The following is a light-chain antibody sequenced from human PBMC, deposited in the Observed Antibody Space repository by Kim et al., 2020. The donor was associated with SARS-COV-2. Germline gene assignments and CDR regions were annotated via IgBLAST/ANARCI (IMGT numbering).Light chain of an antibody. Sequence: GQSMTVSYTGTSSDVGGDKYVTLYRQQPGTAPKLMIYDVDTRPSGVSDRFSGSKSGNTTSLTISGLQAEDEGDYYCSSYTRTDTVVFGGVTKLTFL. CDR1: SSDVGGDKY. V-gene: IGLV2-14*03. CDR3: SSYTRTDTVV. CDR2: DVD. J-gene: IGLJ2*01.